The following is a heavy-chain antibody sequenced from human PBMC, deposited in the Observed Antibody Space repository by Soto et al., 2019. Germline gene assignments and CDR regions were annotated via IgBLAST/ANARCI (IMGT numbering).Heavy chain of an antibody. J-gene: IGHJ4*02. CDR2: INPNSGGT. CDR1: EYTFTGYY. CDR3: ARDLGDFWSGMGY. V-gene: IGHV1-2*02. D-gene: IGHD3-3*01. Sequence: PGESLKISCTGSEYTFTGYYMHWVRQAPGQGLEWMGWINPNSGGTNYAQKFQGRVTMTRDTSISTAYMELSRLRSDDTAVYYCARDLGDFWSGMGYWGQGTLVTVSS.